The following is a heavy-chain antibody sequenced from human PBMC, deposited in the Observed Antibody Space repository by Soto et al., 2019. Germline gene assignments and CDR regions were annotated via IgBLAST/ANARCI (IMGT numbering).Heavy chain of an antibody. J-gene: IGHJ6*02. Sequence: QVQLVQSGAEVKKPGSSVKVSCKASGGTFSSYAISWVRQAPGQGLEWMGGIIPIFGTANYAQKFQGRVTITADESTSTAYMGLSSLRSEDTAVYYCARGTITIFGRLYGMDVWGQGTTVTVSS. CDR3: ARGTITIFGRLYGMDV. V-gene: IGHV1-69*01. D-gene: IGHD3-3*01. CDR1: GGTFSSYA. CDR2: IIPIFGTA.